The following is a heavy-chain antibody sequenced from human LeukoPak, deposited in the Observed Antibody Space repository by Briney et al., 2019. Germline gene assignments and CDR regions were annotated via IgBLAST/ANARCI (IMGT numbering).Heavy chain of an antibody. D-gene: IGHD2-2*01. J-gene: IGHJ4*02. Sequence: ASVTVSYKPSVYTFTDYYMYWVRQAPGAGREGMGGVNPNSGGTTYAHKFQGSVTMTRDTSLSTTYLELSRLRSAHTAVYYSARMFRYCSSTSCLPYFAYWGQGTLVTVSS. CDR2: VNPNSGGT. V-gene: IGHV1-2*02. CDR3: ARMFRYCSSTSCLPYFAY. CDR1: VYTFTDYY.